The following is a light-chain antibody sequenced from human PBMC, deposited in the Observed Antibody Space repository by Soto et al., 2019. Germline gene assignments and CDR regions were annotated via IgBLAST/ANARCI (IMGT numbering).Light chain of an antibody. CDR1: QGISSY. CDR2: AAS. J-gene: IGKJ5*01. CDR3: QHYDSLPIT. V-gene: IGKV1-8*01. Sequence: AIRMTQSPSSLSASTGDRVTITCRASQGISSYLAWYQQKPGKAPKLLIYAASTLQSGVPSRFSGSGSGTEFTLTISSLQPDDFAVFYCQHYDSLPITFGQGTRLEIK.